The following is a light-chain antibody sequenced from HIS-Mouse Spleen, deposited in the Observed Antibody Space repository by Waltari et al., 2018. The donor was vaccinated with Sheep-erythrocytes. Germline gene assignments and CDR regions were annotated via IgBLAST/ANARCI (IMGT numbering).Light chain of an antibody. V-gene: IGLV2-23*01. J-gene: IGLJ3*02. CDR1: ISDVGSYNL. CDR2: EGS. Sequence: QSALTQPASVSGSPGQSITISTTGTISDVGSYNLVSWYQQHPGKAPKLMIYEGSKRPSGVSNRFSGSKSGNTASLTISGLQAEDEADYYCCSYAGSSTWVFGGGTKLTVL. CDR3: CSYAGSSTWV.